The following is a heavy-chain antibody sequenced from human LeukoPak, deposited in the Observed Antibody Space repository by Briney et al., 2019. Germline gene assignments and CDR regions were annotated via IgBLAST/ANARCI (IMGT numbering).Heavy chain of an antibody. V-gene: IGHV1-18*01. D-gene: IGHD6-13*01. CDR3: ARDRAAAANWFDP. CDR2: ISAYNGNT. J-gene: IGHJ5*02. Sequence: ASVKVSCKASGYTFNSCGFSWVRQAPGQGLEWMGWISAYNGNTNYAQKLQGRVTMTTDTSTSTAYMELRSLRSDDTAVYYCARDRAAAANWFDPWGQGTLVTVSS. CDR1: GYTFNSCG.